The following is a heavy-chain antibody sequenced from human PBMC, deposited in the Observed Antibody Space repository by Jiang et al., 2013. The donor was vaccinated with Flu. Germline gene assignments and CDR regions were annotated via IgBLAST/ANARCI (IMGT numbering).Heavy chain of an antibody. CDR1: GFTFSSYS. CDR3: ARGSSGGSLPPQDY. V-gene: IGHV3-21*01. D-gene: IGHD6-6*01. Sequence: LLESGGGLVKPGGSLRLSCAASGFTFSSYSMNWVRQAPGKGLELGFSISGSGSYIYSADSVKGRFTVSRDNAKTALYLQMNSLRVEDTAVYYCARGSSGGSLPPQDYWGQGTPGHRLL. J-gene: IGHJ4*02. CDR2: ISGSGSYI.